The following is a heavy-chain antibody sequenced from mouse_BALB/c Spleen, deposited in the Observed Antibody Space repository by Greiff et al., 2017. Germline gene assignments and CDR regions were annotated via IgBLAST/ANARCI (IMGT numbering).Heavy chain of an antibody. J-gene: IGHJ2*01. CDR3: ARGDYLDY. CDR2: ISDGGSYT. V-gene: IGHV5-4*02. Sequence: DVKLVESGGGLVKPGGSLKLSCAASGFTFSDYYMYWVRQTPEKRLEWVATISDGGSYTYYPDSVKGRFTISRDNAKNNLYLQMSSLKSEDTAMYYCARGDYLDYWGQGTTLTVSS. CDR1: GFTFSDYY.